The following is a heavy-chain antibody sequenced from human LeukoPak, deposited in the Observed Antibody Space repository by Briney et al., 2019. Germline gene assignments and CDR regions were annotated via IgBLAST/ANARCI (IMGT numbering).Heavy chain of an antibody. CDR1: GVTYSSYA. Sequence: PGGSLRLSCAASGVTYSSYAMSWVRQAPGKGLEWVSAISGSGGSTYYADSVKGRSTISRDNSKNTLYLQMNRLRAEDTAVYYCAKDIQDRVFDYVWGSYLPGSTFDYWGQGTLVTVSS. CDR2: ISGSGGST. D-gene: IGHD3-16*02. J-gene: IGHJ4*02. CDR3: AKDIQDRVFDYVWGSYLPGSTFDY. V-gene: IGHV3-23*01.